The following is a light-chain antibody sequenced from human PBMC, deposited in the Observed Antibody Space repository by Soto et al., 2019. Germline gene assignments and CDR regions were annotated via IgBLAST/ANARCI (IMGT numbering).Light chain of an antibody. V-gene: IGKV1-16*01. J-gene: IGKJ4*01. CDR1: QGISNY. Sequence: IQMTQTPSALSPSARGPGIMTCGASQGISNYLAWFQQKPGTVPKCLIYAASSLESGVPSRFSGGGSGTEFTLTISNLQPDDFATYYCQQYDNYPHTFGGGTKVDIK. CDR2: AAS. CDR3: QQYDNYPHT.